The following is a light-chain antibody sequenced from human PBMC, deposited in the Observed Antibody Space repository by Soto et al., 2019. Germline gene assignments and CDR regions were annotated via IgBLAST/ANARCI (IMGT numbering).Light chain of an antibody. Sequence: EIVLTQSPGTLFLSPWERATLFCRASQTIRSESLGWYQKKPAQAPRRVIYGTSSRPPKVPDRFSGSGSGTKFTRNISRLGPEECAVQFCEQYGDSPRRVGGGTKVDIK. CDR1: QTIRSES. J-gene: IGKJ4*01. CDR2: GTS. V-gene: IGKV3-20*01. CDR3: EQYGDSPRR.